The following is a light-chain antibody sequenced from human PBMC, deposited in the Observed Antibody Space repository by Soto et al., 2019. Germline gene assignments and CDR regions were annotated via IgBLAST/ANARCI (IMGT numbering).Light chain of an antibody. CDR3: QQYNSYSIT. CDR1: QSISSW. V-gene: IGKV1-5*03. Sequence: DIQMTQSPSTLSASLGDRVTITCRASQSISSWLAWYQQKPGKAPKLLIYKASSLESGVPSRFSGSGSGTEFTLTISSLQPDDFATYYCQQYNSYSITFGPGTKVDIK. J-gene: IGKJ3*01. CDR2: KAS.